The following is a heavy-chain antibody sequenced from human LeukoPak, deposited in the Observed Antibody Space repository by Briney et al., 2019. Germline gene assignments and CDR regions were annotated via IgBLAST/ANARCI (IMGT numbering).Heavy chain of an antibody. J-gene: IGHJ6*03. CDR1: GFTFSSYW. Sequence: GGSLRLSSAASGFTFSSYWMSWVRQAPGKGLEWVANIKQDGSEKYYVDSVKGRFTISRDNAKNSLYLQMNSLRAEDTAVYYCARAIVVVPAAIWAYYYYYYMDVWGKGTTVTVSS. D-gene: IGHD2-2*02. V-gene: IGHV3-7*01. CDR2: IKQDGSEK. CDR3: ARAIVVVPAAIWAYYYYYYMDV.